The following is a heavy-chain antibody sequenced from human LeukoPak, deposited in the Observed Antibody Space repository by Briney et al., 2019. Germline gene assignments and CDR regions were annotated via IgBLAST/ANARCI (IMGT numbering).Heavy chain of an antibody. D-gene: IGHD3-22*01. CDR3: ARGAYYYDSSGYSYVYFDY. Sequence: ASVKVSCKASGGTFSSYAISWVRQAPGQGLEWMGGIIPIFGTANYAQKFQGRVTITADESTSTAYMELSSLRSEDTAVYYCARGAYYYDSSGYSYVYFDYWGQGTLVTVSS. CDR2: IIPIFGTA. J-gene: IGHJ4*02. V-gene: IGHV1-69*13. CDR1: GGTFSSYA.